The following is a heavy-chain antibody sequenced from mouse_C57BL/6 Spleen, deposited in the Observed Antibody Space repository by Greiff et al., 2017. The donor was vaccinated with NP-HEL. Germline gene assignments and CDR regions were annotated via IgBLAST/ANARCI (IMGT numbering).Heavy chain of an antibody. D-gene: IGHD2-4*01. V-gene: IGHV5-6*01. CDR1: GFTFSSYG. CDR2: ISIGGSFT. CDR3: ARPDYDDVSYFYAMDY. J-gene: IGHJ4*01. Sequence: EVQRVESGGDLVKPGGSLKLSCAASGFTFSSYGMSWVRQTPDKRLEWVATISIGGSFTYYPDSVKGRFTISRDNAKNTLYLQMSSLKSEDTAMDYCARPDYDDVSYFYAMDYWGQGTSVTVSS.